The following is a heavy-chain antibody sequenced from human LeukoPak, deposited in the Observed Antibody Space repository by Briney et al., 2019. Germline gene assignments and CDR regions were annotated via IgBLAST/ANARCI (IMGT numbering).Heavy chain of an antibody. Sequence: SVKVSCKASGGTFSSYAISWVRQAPGQGLEWMGGIIPIFGTANYAQKFQGRVTITADESTSTAYMELSSLRSEDTAVYYCARYCSSTSCYGYYYYYGMDVWGQGTTVTVSS. V-gene: IGHV1-69*13. D-gene: IGHD2-2*01. CDR3: ARYCSSTSCYGYYYYYGMDV. CDR1: GGTFSSYA. J-gene: IGHJ6*02. CDR2: IIPIFGTA.